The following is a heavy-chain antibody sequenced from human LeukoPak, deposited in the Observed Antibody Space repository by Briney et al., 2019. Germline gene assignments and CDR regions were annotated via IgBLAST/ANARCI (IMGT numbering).Heavy chain of an antibody. CDR1: VGSMISYH. CDR2: IYTSGST. CDR3: ARSRSIAARLFDY. V-gene: IGHV4-4*07. D-gene: IGHD6-6*01. Sequence: SETLSLTCSVSVGSMISYHWSWIRQPAGKGPEWIGRIYTSGSTDYNPSLMSRVTMSVDTSKNQFSLKLSSVTAADTAVFYCARSRSIAARLFDYWGQGTLVTVSS. J-gene: IGHJ4*02.